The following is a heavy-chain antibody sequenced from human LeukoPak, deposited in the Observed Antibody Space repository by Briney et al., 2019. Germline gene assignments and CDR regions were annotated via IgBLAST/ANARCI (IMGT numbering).Heavy chain of an antibody. CDR3: ARCPRGLPQDY. V-gene: IGHV4-59*08. CDR2: IYYSGSA. J-gene: IGHJ4*02. Sequence: PSETLSLTCTVSGGSISSYYWSWIRQPPGKGLEWIGYIYYSGSANYNPSLKSRVTISVDTSKNQFSLKLSSVTAADTAVYYCARCPRGLPQDYWGQGTLVTVSS. D-gene: IGHD3-10*01. CDR1: GGSISSYY.